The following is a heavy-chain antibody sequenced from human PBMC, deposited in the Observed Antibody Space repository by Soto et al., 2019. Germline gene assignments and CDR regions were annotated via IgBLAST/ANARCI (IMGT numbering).Heavy chain of an antibody. V-gene: IGHV4-30-4*01. Sequence: SETLDLGWSVSGDSISTVDYFWAWVRQPPGQALEYIGYIYKSTTTYYNPSFESRVAISLDTSKSQFSLTVTSVTAADTAVYFCARGRYCLTGRCFPNWFDSWGQGTLVTVSS. CDR1: GDSISTVDYF. CDR2: IYKSTTT. CDR3: ARGRYCLTGRCFPNWFDS. J-gene: IGHJ5*01. D-gene: IGHD2-15*01.